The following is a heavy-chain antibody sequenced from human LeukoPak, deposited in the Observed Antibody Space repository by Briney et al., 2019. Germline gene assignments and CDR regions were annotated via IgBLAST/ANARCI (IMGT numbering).Heavy chain of an antibody. J-gene: IGHJ2*01. D-gene: IGHD3-10*01. CDR1: GGSFSGYY. CDR2: INHSGST. Sequence: SETLSLTCAVYGGSFSGYYWSWIRQPPGKGLEWIGEINHSGSTNYNPSLKSRVTISVDTSKNQFSLKLSSVTAADTAVYYCARDDGSGTKGDWYFDLWGRGTLVTVSS. V-gene: IGHV4-34*01. CDR3: ARDDGSGTKGDWYFDL.